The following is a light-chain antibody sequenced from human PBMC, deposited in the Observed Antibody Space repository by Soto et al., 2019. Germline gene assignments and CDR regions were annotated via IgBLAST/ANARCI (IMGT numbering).Light chain of an antibody. V-gene: IGKV1-27*01. CDR2: AAS. J-gene: IGKJ1*01. CDR1: QDISDH. CDR3: QKYNTPPRT. Sequence: DFQMTQSPSSLSASVGDRVTITCRASQDISDHLAWYQQKPWKVPNLLIYAASTLQSGVPSRFSGGGSGTDFTLTISGLQPEAVATYYCQKYNTPPRTFGQGTKVELK.